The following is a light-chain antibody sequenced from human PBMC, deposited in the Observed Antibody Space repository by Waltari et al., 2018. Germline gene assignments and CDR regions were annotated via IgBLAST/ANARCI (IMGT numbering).Light chain of an antibody. J-gene: IGKJ2*01. V-gene: IGKV1-33*01. Sequence: DIQMTQSSSSLPASVGDRVTITCQASQDITNYLNWYQQKPGKAPKLLIYDASNLETGVPSRFSGSGSGIDFTFTISRLQPEDIATYYCQQYDNLPYTFGQGTKLEIK. CDR1: QDITNY. CDR2: DAS. CDR3: QQYDNLPYT.